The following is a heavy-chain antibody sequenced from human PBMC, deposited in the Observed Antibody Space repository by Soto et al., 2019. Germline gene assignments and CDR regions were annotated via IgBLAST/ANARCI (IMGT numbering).Heavy chain of an antibody. CDR2: IAGIGLNT. V-gene: IGHV3-23*01. CDR3: AKDARIYFDGAGSHGAFDS. Sequence: HGWSLRLSCEASGLSFCSFVMSWVCRAPGKGLEWVSAIAGIGLNTYYADSVRGRFTISRENSKSTLFLEMSSLRVEDTAVYYCAKDARIYFDGAGSHGAFDSWGQGSLVTVSS. D-gene: IGHD3-22*01. J-gene: IGHJ4*02. CDR1: GLSFCSFV.